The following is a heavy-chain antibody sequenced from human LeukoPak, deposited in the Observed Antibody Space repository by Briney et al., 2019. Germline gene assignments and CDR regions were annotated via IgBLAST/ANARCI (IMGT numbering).Heavy chain of an antibody. D-gene: IGHD3-10*01. Sequence: GASVKVSCKASGYTFTSYYMHWVRQAPGQGLEWMGIVNPSGGSTSYAQKFQGRVTMTRDTSTSTVYMELSSLRSEDTAVYYCAREGNYGSGSPLRLFDYWGQGTLVTVSS. CDR2: VNPSGGST. CDR3: AREGNYGSGSPLRLFDY. J-gene: IGHJ4*02. V-gene: IGHV1-46*01. CDR1: GYTFTSYY.